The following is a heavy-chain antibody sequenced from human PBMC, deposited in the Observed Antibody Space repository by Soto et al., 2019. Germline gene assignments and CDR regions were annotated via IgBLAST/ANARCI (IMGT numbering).Heavy chain of an antibody. Sequence: QVQLVQSGAEVKKPGASVKVSCKASGGTFSSYAISWVRQAPGQGLEWMGGIIPIFGTANYAQKFQGRVTITADESTSTAYMELSSLRSEDTAVYYCAREGGGIRRRKYGMDVWGQGTTVTVSS. CDR1: GGTFSSYA. CDR2: IIPIFGTA. CDR3: AREGGGIRRRKYGMDV. J-gene: IGHJ6*02. V-gene: IGHV1-69*01. D-gene: IGHD3-16*01.